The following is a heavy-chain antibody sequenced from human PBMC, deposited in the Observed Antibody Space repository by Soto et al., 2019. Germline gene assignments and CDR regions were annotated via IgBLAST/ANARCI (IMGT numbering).Heavy chain of an antibody. CDR2: ISGSGGST. J-gene: IGHJ4*02. CDR3: AGPYSSSWYHPDRVFIKHVNY. CDR1: GFTFSSYV. Sequence: GGSLRLSCTASGFTFSSYVVSWVRQAPGKGLEWVSAISGSGGSTYYADSAKGRFIISRDNSKDTLFLQMNSLRAEDTAVYYCAGPYSSSWYHPDRVFIKHVNYWGQGTMVTVSS. V-gene: IGHV3-23*01. D-gene: IGHD6-13*01.